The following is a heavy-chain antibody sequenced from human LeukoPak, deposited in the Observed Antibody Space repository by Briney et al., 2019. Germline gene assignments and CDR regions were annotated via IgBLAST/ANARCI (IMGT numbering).Heavy chain of an antibody. CDR1: GFTFSSYA. V-gene: IGHV3-66*01. J-gene: IGHJ5*02. D-gene: IGHD2-15*01. CDR3: ARGVVVAGIWFDP. Sequence: GGSLRLSCVVSGFTFSSYAMSWVRQAPGKGLEWVSVIYSGGSTYYADSVKGRFTISRDNSKNTLYLQMNSLRAEDTAVYYCARGVVVAGIWFDPWGQGTLVTVSS. CDR2: IYSGGST.